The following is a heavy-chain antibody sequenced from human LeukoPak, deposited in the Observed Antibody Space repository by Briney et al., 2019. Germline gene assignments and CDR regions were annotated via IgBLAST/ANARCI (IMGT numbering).Heavy chain of an antibody. D-gene: IGHD3-22*01. CDR3: ATDSSYYDRSSYGRGKGFDI. CDR1: GYTLTELS. Sequence: GASVKVSCKVSGYTLTELSMHWVRQAPGKGLEWMGGFDPEDGEAIYAQKFQGRVTLTEDTSTDTAYMELSSLRSEDTAVYYCATDSSYYDRSSYGRGKGFDIWGQGTMVTVSS. CDR2: FDPEDGEA. V-gene: IGHV1-24*01. J-gene: IGHJ3*02.